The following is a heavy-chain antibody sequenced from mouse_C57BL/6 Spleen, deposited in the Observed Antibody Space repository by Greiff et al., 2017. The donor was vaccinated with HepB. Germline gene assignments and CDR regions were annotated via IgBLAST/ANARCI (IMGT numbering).Heavy chain of an antibody. D-gene: IGHD1-1*01. CDR3: ARGITTVVADY. J-gene: IGHJ2*01. Sequence: EVNVVESGGGLVKPGGSLKLSCAASGFTFSSYTMSWVRQTPEKRLEWVATISGGGGNTYYPDSVKGRFTISRDNAKNTLYLQMSSLRSEDTALYYCARGITTVVADYWGQGTTLTVSS. V-gene: IGHV5-9*01. CDR1: GFTFSSYT. CDR2: ISGGGGNT.